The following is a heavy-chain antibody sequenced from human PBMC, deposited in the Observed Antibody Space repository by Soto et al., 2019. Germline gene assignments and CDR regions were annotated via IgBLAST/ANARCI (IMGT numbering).Heavy chain of an antibody. CDR3: ARDRSITIFGVVRHGYDY. J-gene: IGHJ4*02. Sequence: SETLSLTCAVYGGSFSGYYWSWIRQPPGKXLKWIGEINHSGSTNYNPSLKSRVTISVDTSKNQFSLKLSSVTAADTAVYYCARDRSITIFGVVRHGYDYWGQGTLVTVSS. V-gene: IGHV4-34*01. CDR2: INHSGST. CDR1: GGSFSGYY. D-gene: IGHD3-3*01.